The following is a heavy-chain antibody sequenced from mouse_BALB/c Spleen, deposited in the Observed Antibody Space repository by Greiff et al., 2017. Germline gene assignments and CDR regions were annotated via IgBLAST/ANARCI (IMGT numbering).Heavy chain of an antibody. V-gene: IGHV5-17*02. CDR1: GFTFSSFG. J-gene: IGHJ2*01. CDR2: ISSGSSTI. Sequence: EVHLVESGGGLVQPGGSRKLSCAASGFTFSSFGMHWVRQAPEKGLEWVAYISSGSSTIYYADTVKGRFTISRDNPKNTLFLQMTSLRSEDTAMYYCARCGNYAHYYFDYWGQGTTLTVSS. CDR3: ARCGNYAHYYFDY. D-gene: IGHD2-1*01.